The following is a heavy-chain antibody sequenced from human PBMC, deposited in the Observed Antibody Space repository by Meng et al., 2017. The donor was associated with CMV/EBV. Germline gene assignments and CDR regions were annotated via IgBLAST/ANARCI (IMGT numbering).Heavy chain of an antibody. CDR3: ARSVGELPVYYYGMDV. Sequence: GESLKISCAASGFTFSSYAMHCVRQAPGKGLEYVSAISSNGGSTYYADSVKGRFTISRDNSKNTLYLQMGSLRAQDMAVYYCARSVGELPVYYYGMDVWGQGTTVTVSS. J-gene: IGHJ6*02. CDR1: GFTFSSYA. V-gene: IGHV3-64*02. D-gene: IGHD1-26*01. CDR2: ISSNGGST.